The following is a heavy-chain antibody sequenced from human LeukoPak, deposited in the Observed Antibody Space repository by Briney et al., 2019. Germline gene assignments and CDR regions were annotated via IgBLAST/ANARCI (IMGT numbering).Heavy chain of an antibody. CDR2: ISAYNGNT. J-gene: IGHJ5*02. CDR3: ARGDNWNYVSWFDP. V-gene: IGHV1-18*01. D-gene: IGHD1-7*01. Sequence: ASVKVSCKASGYTFTSYGISWVRQAPGQGLEWMGWISAYNGNTNYAQKLQGRVTMTTDTSTSTAYMEMRSLRSDDTAVYYCARGDNWNYVSWFDPWGQGTLVTVSS. CDR1: GYTFTSYG.